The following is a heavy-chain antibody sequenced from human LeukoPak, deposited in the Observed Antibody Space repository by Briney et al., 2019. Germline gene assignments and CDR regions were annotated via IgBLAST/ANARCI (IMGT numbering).Heavy chain of an antibody. V-gene: IGHV3-21*01. CDR2: ISSSSTYI. CDR3: AGKDRGLKIDFGVALTGYYYGMDV. Sequence: GGSLRLSCAASGFSFSNCSMNWVRQAPGKGLEWVSSISSSSTYIYYADSLEGRFTISRDNVRNSLYLQMNSLRAEDTAVYYCAGKDRGLKIDFGVALTGYYYGMDVWGQGTTVTVSS. CDR1: GFSFSNCS. D-gene: IGHD3-3*01. J-gene: IGHJ6*02.